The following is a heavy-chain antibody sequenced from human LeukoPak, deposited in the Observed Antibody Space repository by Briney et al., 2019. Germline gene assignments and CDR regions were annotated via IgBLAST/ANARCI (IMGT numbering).Heavy chain of an antibody. D-gene: IGHD1-26*01. CDR1: GGSFSGYY. Sequence: PSETLSLTCAVYGGSFSGYYWSWIRQPSGKGLEWIGEINHSGSTNYNPSLKSRVTISVDTSKNQFSLKLSSVTAADTAVYYCARKVDGRIVGATGLNYFDYWGQGTLVTVSS. V-gene: IGHV4-34*01. J-gene: IGHJ4*02. CDR2: INHSGST. CDR3: ARKVDGRIVGATGLNYFDY.